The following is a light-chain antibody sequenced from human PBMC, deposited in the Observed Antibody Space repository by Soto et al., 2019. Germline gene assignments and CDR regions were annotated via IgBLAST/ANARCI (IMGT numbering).Light chain of an antibody. CDR2: EVS. J-gene: IGLJ1*01. CDR3: NSCAGSITYV. CDR1: SSDVGGYNY. Sequence: QSVLTQPPSASGSPGQSVTISCTGTSSDVGGYNYVSWYQQHPGKAPKLMIYEVSKRSSGVPDRFSGSKSGNTASLTVSGLQAEDEADYYCNSCAGSITYVFGTGTKVTVL. V-gene: IGLV2-8*01.